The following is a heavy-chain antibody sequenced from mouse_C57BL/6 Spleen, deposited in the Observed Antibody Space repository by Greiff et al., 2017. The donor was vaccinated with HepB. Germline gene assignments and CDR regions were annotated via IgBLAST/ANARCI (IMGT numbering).Heavy chain of an antibody. V-gene: IGHV2-2*01. D-gene: IGHD1-1*01. CDR2: IWSGGST. Sequence: QVQLQQSGPGLVQPSQSLSITCTVSGFSLTSYGVHWVRQSPGKGLEWLGVIWSGGSTDYNAAFISRLSISKDNSKSQVFFKMNSLQADDTAIHYCARQGTRVEVWYFDDWGTGTTVTVSS. CDR1: GFSLTSYG. J-gene: IGHJ1*03. CDR3: ARQGTRVEVWYFDD.